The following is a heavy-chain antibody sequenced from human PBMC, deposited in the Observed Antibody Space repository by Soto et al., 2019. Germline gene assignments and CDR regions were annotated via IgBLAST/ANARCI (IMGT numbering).Heavy chain of an antibody. V-gene: IGHV1-18*01. CDR2: VSAYTGHT. CDR3: ARPSGSYGDYAWSLRY. J-gene: IGHJ4*02. D-gene: IGHD4-17*01. CDR1: GYTFSGYA. Sequence: ASVKVACKASGYTFSGYAIGWVRQAPGQGLAWMGRVSAYTGHTDYAQNLQGRVSMTTDTSTSTAYMELRSLTSDDTAVYYCARPSGSYGDYAWSLRYWGQGTLVTVSS.